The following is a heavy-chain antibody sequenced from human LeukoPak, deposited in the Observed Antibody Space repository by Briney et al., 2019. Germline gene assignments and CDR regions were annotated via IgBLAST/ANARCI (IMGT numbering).Heavy chain of an antibody. V-gene: IGHV4-34*01. D-gene: IGHD4-23*01. CDR2: INHSGST. J-gene: IGHJ4*02. CDR3: ASLGYDYGGKPPTY. Sequence: SETLSLTCAVYGGSFSGYYWSWIRQPPGKGLEWIGEINHSGSTNYNPSLKSRVTISVDTSKNQFSLKLSSVTAADTAVYYCASLGYDYGGKPPTYWGQGTPVTVSS. CDR1: GGSFSGYY.